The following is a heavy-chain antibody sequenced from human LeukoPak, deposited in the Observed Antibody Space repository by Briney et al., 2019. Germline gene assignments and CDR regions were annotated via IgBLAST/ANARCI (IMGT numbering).Heavy chain of an antibody. CDR1: GGSLSTYY. CDR3: AQGVSSPYNWFDP. D-gene: IGHD6-6*01. J-gene: IGHJ5*02. CDR2: IYNSGST. Sequence: SETLSLTCTVSGGSLSTYYWSWIRQPPGKGLEWIGYIYNSGSTYYNPSLKSRVTISVDMSKNQFSLELNSVTAADTAVYYCAQGVSSPYNWFDPWGQGTLVTVSS. V-gene: IGHV4-4*08.